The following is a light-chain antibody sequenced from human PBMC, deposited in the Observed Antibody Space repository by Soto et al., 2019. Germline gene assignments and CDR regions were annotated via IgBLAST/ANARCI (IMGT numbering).Light chain of an antibody. J-gene: IGLJ1*01. CDR2: DVN. CDR3: GSYASAYRYV. Sequence: QSVLTQPRSVSGSPGQSITISCTGSTSDVGAYSFASWYRQHPGAAPTLLIHDVNKRPPGVPDRFSASKSGNTASLTISGLQAEDEADYSSGSYASAYRYVFGSGTKVTVL. V-gene: IGLV2-11*01. CDR1: TSDVGAYSF.